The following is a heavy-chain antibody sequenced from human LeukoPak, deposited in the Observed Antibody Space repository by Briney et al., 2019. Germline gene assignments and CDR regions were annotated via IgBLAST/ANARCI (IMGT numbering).Heavy chain of an antibody. CDR1: GFTFSSFW. V-gene: IGHV3-21*01. CDR2: ISSSSSYI. CDR3: AREMTYYYDSSGYP. D-gene: IGHD3-22*01. J-gene: IGHJ5*02. Sequence: PGGSLRLSCAGSGFTFSSFWMSWVRQAPGKGLEWVSSISSSSSYIYYADSVKGRFTISRDNAKNSLYLQTNSLRAEDTAVYYCAREMTYYYDSSGYPWGQGTLVTVSS.